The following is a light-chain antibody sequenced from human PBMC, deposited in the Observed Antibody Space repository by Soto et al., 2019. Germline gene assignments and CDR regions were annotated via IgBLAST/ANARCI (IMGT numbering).Light chain of an antibody. CDR1: QSISSW. V-gene: IGKV1-5*03. CDR2: KAS. Sequence: DIQMTQSPSPLSASVGDRVTITCRASQSISSWLAWYQQKPGKAPKLLIYKASSLESGVPSRFSGSGSGTECTLTISSLQPDDVATYYCQQYKSYSWTLGQGTKVDI. CDR3: QQYKSYSWT. J-gene: IGKJ1*01.